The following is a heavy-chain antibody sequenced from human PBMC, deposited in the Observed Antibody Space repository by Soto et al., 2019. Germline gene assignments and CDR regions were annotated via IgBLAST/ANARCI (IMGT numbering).Heavy chain of an antibody. D-gene: IGHD3-10*01. CDR3: AKYYFGMGV. J-gene: IGHJ6*02. Sequence: QPGGSLRLSCAASGFTFSDYEVNWVRRAPGKGLEWISYISASGATIHYADSVRGRLTISRDNAKNSVYLQMNSLRADDTGVYYSAKYYFGMGVWGQGTTVTVSS. CDR1: GFTFSDYE. V-gene: IGHV3-48*03. CDR2: ISASGATI.